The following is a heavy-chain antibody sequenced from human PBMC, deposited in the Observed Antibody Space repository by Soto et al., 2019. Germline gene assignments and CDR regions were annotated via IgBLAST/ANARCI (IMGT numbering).Heavy chain of an antibody. CDR3: ARSVPIVLMVYAIGLFDY. Sequence: ASVKVSCKASGYTFTSYGSIWVRQAPGQGLEWMGWISAYNGNTNYAQKLQGRVTMTTDTSTSTAYMELRSLRSDDTAVYYCARSVPIVLMVYAIGLFDYWGQGTLVTVSS. CDR1: GYTFTSYG. CDR2: ISAYNGNT. J-gene: IGHJ4*02. D-gene: IGHD2-8*01. V-gene: IGHV1-18*01.